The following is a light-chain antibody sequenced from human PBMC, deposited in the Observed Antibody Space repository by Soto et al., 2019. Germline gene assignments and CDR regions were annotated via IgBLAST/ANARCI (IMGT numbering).Light chain of an antibody. CDR3: SSYTSRSTLYV. V-gene: IGLV2-14*01. Sequence: QSALTQPASVSGSPGQSIIITCTGTSSDVGGYDYVSWYQQHPGKAPKFMIYEVSNRPSGVSNRFSGSKSGNTASLTISGLQAEDEAEYFCSSYTSRSTLYVFGTGTKVTVL. CDR1: SSDVGGYDY. CDR2: EVS. J-gene: IGLJ1*01.